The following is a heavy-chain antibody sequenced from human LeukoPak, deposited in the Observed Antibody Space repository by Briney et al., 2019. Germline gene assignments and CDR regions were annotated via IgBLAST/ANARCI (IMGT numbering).Heavy chain of an antibody. CDR2: IYHSGST. CDR1: GGSISSSNW. D-gene: IGHD3-16*01. J-gene: IGHJ4*02. V-gene: IGHV4-4*02. CDR3: ARSEINDYIKY. Sequence: SETLSLTCAVSGGSISSSNWWSWVRQPPGKGLEWIGEIYHSGSTNYNPSLKSRVTLSVDTSKNQVSLKLSSVTAADTAVYYCARSEINDYIKYWGQGILVTVSS.